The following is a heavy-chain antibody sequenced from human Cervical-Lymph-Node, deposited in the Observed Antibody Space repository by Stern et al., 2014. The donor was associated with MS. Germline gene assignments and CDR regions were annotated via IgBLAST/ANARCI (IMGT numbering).Heavy chain of an antibody. CDR3: ATTRWDLFTWNWFDP. D-gene: IGHD1-26*01. CDR2: IHDSGGT. Sequence: QVQLVESGPGLVKPSQTLSLTCTVSGGSISSSGYYWSWIRQPADKGLEWIGRIHDSGGTYYNPSLKSRVTLSMDTATNHFSLKLPSVTAADTAVYYCATTRWDLFTWNWFDPWGQGTLVTVSS. V-gene: IGHV4-61*02. CDR1: GGSISSSGYY. J-gene: IGHJ5*02.